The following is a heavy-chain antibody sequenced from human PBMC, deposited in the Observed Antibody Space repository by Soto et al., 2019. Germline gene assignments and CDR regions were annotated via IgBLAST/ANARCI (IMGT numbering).Heavy chain of an antibody. D-gene: IGHD3-22*01. V-gene: IGHV3-30*18. Sequence: QVQLVESGGGVVQPGKSLRLSCAASGFTFSTYGIHWVRQAPGKGLEWVALISYDGGSKYYGDSVKGRFIISRDNSHNTVSLQMNSLRADDTAVYFCAKEQPAMTVVVADYFDSWGQGTLLTVSS. CDR1: GFTFSTYG. CDR3: AKEQPAMTVVVADYFDS. CDR2: ISYDGGSK. J-gene: IGHJ4*02.